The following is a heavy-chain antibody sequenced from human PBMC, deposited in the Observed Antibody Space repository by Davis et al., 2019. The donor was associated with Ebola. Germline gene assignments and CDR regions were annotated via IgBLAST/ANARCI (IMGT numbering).Heavy chain of an antibody. J-gene: IGHJ5*02. Sequence: GESLKISCAASGFTFSSFTMHWVRQAPGKGLEWVSSITRSSSRIYYADSLKGRFTVSRDNAKNSLYLHMSSLRVGDTAVYYCARVFNYFNSNGYYYSPWGQGTLVTVSS. CDR2: ITRSSSRI. CDR1: GFTFSSFT. CDR3: ARVFNYFNSNGYYYSP. V-gene: IGHV3-21*01. D-gene: IGHD3-22*01.